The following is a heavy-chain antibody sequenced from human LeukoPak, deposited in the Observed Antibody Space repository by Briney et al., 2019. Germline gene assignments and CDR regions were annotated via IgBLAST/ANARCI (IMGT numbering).Heavy chain of an antibody. D-gene: IGHD6-19*01. CDR2: INPNSGGT. CDR3: ASSTIAVAGTGMDV. Sequence: ASVKVSCKASGYTFTGYYMHWVRQAPGQGLEWMGWINPNSGGTNYAQKFQGRVTMTRDTSISTAYMELSRLRSDDTAVYYCASSTIAVAGTGMDVWGQGITVTVSS. J-gene: IGHJ6*02. CDR1: GYTFTGYY. V-gene: IGHV1-2*02.